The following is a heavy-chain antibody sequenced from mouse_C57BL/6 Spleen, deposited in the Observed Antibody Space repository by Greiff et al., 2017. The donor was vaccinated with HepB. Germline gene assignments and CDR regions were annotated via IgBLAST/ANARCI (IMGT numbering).Heavy chain of an antibody. CDR2: IYPRSGNT. D-gene: IGHD2-2*01. V-gene: IGHV1-81*01. CDR3: AREGMVTTGFAY. Sequence: QVQLKESGAELARPGASVKLSCKASGYTFTSYGISWVKQRTGQGLEWIGEIYPRSGNTYYNEKFKGKATLTADKSSSTAYMELRSLTSEDSAVYFCAREGMVTTGFAYWGQGTLVTVSA. CDR1: GYTFTSYG. J-gene: IGHJ3*01.